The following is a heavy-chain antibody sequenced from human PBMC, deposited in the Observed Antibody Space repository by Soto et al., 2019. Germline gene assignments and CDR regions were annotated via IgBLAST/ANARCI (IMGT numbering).Heavy chain of an antibody. CDR3: ARAYSQPGMVRGVMGYYYYGMDV. J-gene: IGHJ6*02. CDR1: GGSISSGGYY. V-gene: IGHV4-31*03. CDR2: IYYSGST. Sequence: SETLSLTCTVSGGSISSGGYYWSWIRQHPGKGLEWIGYIYYSGSTYYNPSLKSRVTISVDTSKSQFSLKLSSVTAADTAVYYCARAYSQPGMVRGVMGYYYYGMDVWGQGTTVTVSS. D-gene: IGHD3-10*01.